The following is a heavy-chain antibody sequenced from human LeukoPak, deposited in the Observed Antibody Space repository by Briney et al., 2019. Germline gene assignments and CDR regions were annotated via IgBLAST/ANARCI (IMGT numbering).Heavy chain of an antibody. CDR1: GGSMRSGYFY. CDR3: ARGYYYDSSGRLPYYYMDV. CDR2: MSNSGSA. Sequence: SETLSLTCTVSGGSMRSGYFYWSWIRQPAGKGLEWIGRMSNSGSANYSPSLKSRVTISVDTSKNQFSLRLVSVTAADTAVYYCARGYYYDSSGRLPYYYMDVWGKGTTVTVSS. D-gene: IGHD3-22*01. V-gene: IGHV4-61*02. J-gene: IGHJ6*03.